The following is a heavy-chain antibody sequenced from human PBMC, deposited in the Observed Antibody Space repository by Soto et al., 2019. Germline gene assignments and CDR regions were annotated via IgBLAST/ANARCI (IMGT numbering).Heavy chain of an antibody. J-gene: IGHJ6*02. CDR1: GFSLSNARMG. CDR2: IFSNDEK. V-gene: IGHV2-26*01. Sequence: QVTLKESGPVLVKPTETLTLTCTVSGFSLSNARMGVSWIRQPPGKALEWLAHIFSNDEKSYSTSLKSRLTISKDTSKSQVVLTMTNMDPVDTATYYCARMVDDFLEDGMDVWGQGITVTVSS. CDR3: ARMVDDFLEDGMDV. D-gene: IGHD3-3*01.